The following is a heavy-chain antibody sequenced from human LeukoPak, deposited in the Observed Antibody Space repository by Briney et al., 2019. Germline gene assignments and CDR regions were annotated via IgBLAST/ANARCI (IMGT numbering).Heavy chain of an antibody. D-gene: IGHD3-10*01. CDR2: IYTSGST. V-gene: IGHV4-4*07. CDR1: GGSISSYY. J-gene: IGHJ4*02. Sequence: KSSETLSLTCTVSGGSISSYYWSWIRQPAGKGLEWIGRIYTSGSTNYNPSLKSRVTMSVDTSKNQFSLKLSSVTAADTAVYYCTTKANYYGSGSRFDYWGQGTLVTVSS. CDR3: TTKANYYGSGSRFDY.